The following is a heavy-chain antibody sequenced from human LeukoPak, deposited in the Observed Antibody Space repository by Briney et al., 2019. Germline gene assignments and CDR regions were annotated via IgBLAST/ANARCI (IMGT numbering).Heavy chain of an antibody. Sequence: ASVKVSCKASGYTFTGYYMHWVRQAPGQGLEWMGIINPSGGSTSYAQKFQGRVTMTRDMSTSTVYMELSSLRSEDTAVYYCARALSSIAAAGGNWFDPWGQGTLVTVSS. V-gene: IGHV1-46*01. CDR3: ARALSSIAAAGGNWFDP. CDR1: GYTFTGYY. CDR2: INPSGGST. J-gene: IGHJ5*02. D-gene: IGHD6-13*01.